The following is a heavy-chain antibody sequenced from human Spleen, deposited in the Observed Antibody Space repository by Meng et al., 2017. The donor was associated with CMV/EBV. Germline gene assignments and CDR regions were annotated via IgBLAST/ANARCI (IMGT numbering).Heavy chain of an antibody. CDR3: VKEGIRDEWPRDFDY. J-gene: IGHJ4*02. CDR1: GFTVSKNY. V-gene: IGHV3-66*02. Sequence: AASGFTVSKNYMSWVRQAPGKGLEWVSVIYSGGRTFYAESVKGRFTISRDNSKNTLYLQMDSLRHEDTAFYHCVKEGIRDEWPRDFDYWGQGLLVTVSS. CDR2: IYSGGRT. D-gene: IGHD2-21*01.